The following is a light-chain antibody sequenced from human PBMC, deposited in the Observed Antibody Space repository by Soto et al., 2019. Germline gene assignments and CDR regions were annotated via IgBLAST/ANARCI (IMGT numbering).Light chain of an antibody. CDR2: DAS. Sequence: AIQLTQSPSSLSASVGDRVTITCRASQGIGSALAWYQQKTGKAPDLLIHDASSLESGVPSRFSGSGSGTDFTLTINSLQTEDFATYYCQQFNHFGPGTKVDIK. J-gene: IGKJ3*01. CDR1: QGIGSA. CDR3: QQFNH. V-gene: IGKV1D-13*01.